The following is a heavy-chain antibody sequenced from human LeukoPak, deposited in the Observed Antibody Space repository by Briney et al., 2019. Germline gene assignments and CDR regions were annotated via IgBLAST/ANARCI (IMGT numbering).Heavy chain of an antibody. Sequence: GRPLRLSCAASGFTFSSYGMHWVRQAPGKGLEWVAVIRYDGSNKYYADSVKGRFTISRDNSKNTLYLQMNSLRAEDTAVYYCAKDMGGYIVVVPAAISPPGPPDYWGQGTLVTVSS. CDR2: IRYDGSNK. CDR1: GFTFSSYG. D-gene: IGHD2-2*01. V-gene: IGHV3-30*02. J-gene: IGHJ4*02. CDR3: AKDMGGYIVVVPAAISPPGPPDY.